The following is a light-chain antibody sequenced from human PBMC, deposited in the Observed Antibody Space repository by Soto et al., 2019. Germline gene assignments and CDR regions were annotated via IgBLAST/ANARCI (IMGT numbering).Light chain of an antibody. V-gene: IGKV1-39*01. CDR1: QSITTY. Sequence: DIQMTQSPSSLSASVGDRVTITCRASQSITTYLNWYRQKPGKAPKLLIYAASSLQSGVPSRFSGSGSETEFTLSISSLQPEDFATYFCQQIYSAPLTFGGGTNVHIK. CDR3: QQIYSAPLT. J-gene: IGKJ4*01. CDR2: AAS.